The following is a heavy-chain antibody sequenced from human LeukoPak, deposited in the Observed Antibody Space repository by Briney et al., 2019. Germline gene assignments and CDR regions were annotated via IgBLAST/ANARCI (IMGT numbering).Heavy chain of an antibody. CDR3: ARVAVAGARVGTYYFDY. D-gene: IGHD6-19*01. CDR2: INPNSGGT. Sequence: ASVKVSCKASGYTFTGYYMHWVRQAPGQGLEWMGWINPNSGGTNYAQKFQGRVTMTRDTSISTAYMELSRPRSDDTAVYYCARVAVAGARVGTYYFDYWGQGTLVTVSS. CDR1: GYTFTGYY. J-gene: IGHJ4*02. V-gene: IGHV1-2*02.